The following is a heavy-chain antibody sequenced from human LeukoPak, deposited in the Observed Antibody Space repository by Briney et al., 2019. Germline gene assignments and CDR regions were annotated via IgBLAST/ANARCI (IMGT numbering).Heavy chain of an antibody. CDR3: ARDGQLRNAFDI. V-gene: IGHV4-59*01. CDR2: INYSGNT. Sequence: KPSEPLSLTCTVSGGSISSYYWSWIRQPPGKGLEGIGYINYSGNTKYNPSLKSRVTISVDTSKNQFSLKMSSVTAADTAEYYCARDGQLRNAFDIWGQGTMLTVSS. J-gene: IGHJ3*02. D-gene: IGHD5-24*01. CDR1: GGSISSYY.